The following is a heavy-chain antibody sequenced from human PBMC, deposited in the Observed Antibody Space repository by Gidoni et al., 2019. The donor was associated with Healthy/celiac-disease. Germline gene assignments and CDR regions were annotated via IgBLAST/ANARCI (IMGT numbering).Heavy chain of an antibody. J-gene: IGHJ4*02. Sequence: EVQLLESGGGLVQPGGSLRRSCAASGFPFRSYAVSWVRQAPGKGREWASAISGSGGSTYYADSVKGRFTISRDNSKNTLYLQMNSLRAEDTAVYYCAKDGYSSPYYFDYWGQGTLVTVSS. D-gene: IGHD6-13*01. V-gene: IGHV3-23*01. CDR1: GFPFRSYA. CDR2: ISGSGGST. CDR3: AKDGYSSPYYFDY.